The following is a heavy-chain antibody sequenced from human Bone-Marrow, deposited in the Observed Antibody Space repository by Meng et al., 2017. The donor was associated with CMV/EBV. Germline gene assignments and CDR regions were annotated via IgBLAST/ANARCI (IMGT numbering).Heavy chain of an antibody. J-gene: IGHJ4*02. CDR3: ARGICPWSSCYPRGYYFDL. Sequence: GESLKISCAASGFTFSSYWMHWVRQAPGKGLEYVSAINSVGDATSYADSVKGRFTISRDNSKNTLFLQMGSLRAEDMAIYYCARGICPWSSCYPRGYYFDLWGQGTLVTVSS. CDR1: GFTFSSYW. D-gene: IGHD2-15*01. V-gene: IGHV3-64*02. CDR2: INSVGDAT.